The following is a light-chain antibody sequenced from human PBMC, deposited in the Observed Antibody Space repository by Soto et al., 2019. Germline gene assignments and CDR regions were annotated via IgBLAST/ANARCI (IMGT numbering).Light chain of an antibody. J-gene: IGKJ3*01. CDR2: SAS. CDR1: QGITSY. V-gene: IGKV1-9*01. CDR3: QQFNSYPFT. Sequence: DIQLTQSPSLLSASVGDRVTITCRASQGITSYLAWYQQKPGKAPKLLIYSASTLQSGIPSRFSGSGSGTEFTRTISSLQPEDFATYYCQQFNSYPFTFGPGTKVDIK.